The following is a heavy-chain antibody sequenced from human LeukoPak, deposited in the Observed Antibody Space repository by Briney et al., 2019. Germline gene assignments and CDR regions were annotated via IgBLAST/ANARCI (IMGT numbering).Heavy chain of an antibody. CDR1: GFTFSSYG. CDR2: IRYDGSNT. V-gene: IGHV3-30*02. Sequence: GGPLRLSCAASGFTFSSYGMHWVRQAPGKGLEWVAFIRYDGSNTYYADSVKGRFTIPRDNSKNTPYLQMNRLRAEDTAVYYCGKDQSSGWSSYIDYWGQGTLVTASS. CDR3: GKDQSSGWSSYIDY. J-gene: IGHJ4*02. D-gene: IGHD6-19*01.